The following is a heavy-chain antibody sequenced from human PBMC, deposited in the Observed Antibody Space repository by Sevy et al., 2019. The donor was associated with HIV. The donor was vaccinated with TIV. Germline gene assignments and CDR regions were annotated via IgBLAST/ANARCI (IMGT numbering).Heavy chain of an antibody. CDR1: GGSISSYY. Sequence: SETLSLTCTVSGGSISSYYWSWIRQPPGKGLEWIGYIYYSGSTKYNPSLKSRVTISVDTSKNQFSLKLISVTAADTAGYYCARLTGIAAAGTSLLGYYGMDVWGQGTTVTVSS. V-gene: IGHV4-59*01. CDR3: ARLTGIAAAGTSLLGYYGMDV. CDR2: IYYSGST. D-gene: IGHD6-13*01. J-gene: IGHJ6*02.